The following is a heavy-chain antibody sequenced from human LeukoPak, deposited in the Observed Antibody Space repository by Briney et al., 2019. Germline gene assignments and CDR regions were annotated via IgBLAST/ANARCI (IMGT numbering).Heavy chain of an antibody. J-gene: IGHJ6*02. CDR1: GGSFSGYY. CDR2: INHSGST. CDR3: ARGSRYSYGYYYGMDV. Sequence: PSETLSLTCAVYGGSFSGYYWSWIRQPPGEGLEWIGEINHSGSTNYNPSLKSRVTISVDTSKNQFSLKLSPVTAADTAVYYCARGSRYSYGYYYGMDVWGQGTTVTVSS. D-gene: IGHD5-18*01. V-gene: IGHV4-34*01.